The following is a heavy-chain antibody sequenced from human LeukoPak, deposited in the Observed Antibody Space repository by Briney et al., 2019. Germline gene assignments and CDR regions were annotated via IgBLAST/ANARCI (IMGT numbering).Heavy chain of an antibody. Sequence: GESLKISCKGSGYSFTSYWIGWVRQMPGKGLEGMGIIYPGDSDTRYSPSFQGHVTISADNSISTAYLQWSSLKASATAMYCCARRDSRSKHFDYWGQGTLVTVSS. CDR3: ARRDSRSKHFDY. D-gene: IGHD6-13*01. CDR2: IYPGDSDT. V-gene: IGHV5-51*01. CDR1: GYSFTSYW. J-gene: IGHJ4*02.